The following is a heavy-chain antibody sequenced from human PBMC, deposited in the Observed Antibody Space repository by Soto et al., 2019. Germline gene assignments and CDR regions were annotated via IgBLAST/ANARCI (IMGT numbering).Heavy chain of an antibody. V-gene: IGHV3-48*04. D-gene: IGHD3-9*01. CDR2: IFASSTTI. CDR1: GFTFGSYS. CDR3: ARDRDWAFDY. Sequence: PGGSLRLSCVASGFTFGSYSMVWVRQAPGKGLEWVSYIFASSTTIYYADSAKGRFTVSRDNAQNSLFLLINSLRAEDTAVYYCARDRDWAFDYWGQGTLVTVSS. J-gene: IGHJ4*02.